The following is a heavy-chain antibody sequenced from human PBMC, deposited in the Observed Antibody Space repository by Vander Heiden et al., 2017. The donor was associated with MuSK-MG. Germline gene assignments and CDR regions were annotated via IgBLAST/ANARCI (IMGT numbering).Heavy chain of an antibody. J-gene: IGHJ2*01. CDR3: ARLGYKTGYLDR. CDR1: GYSFTSYW. D-gene: IGHD5-12*01. CDR2: IYPGDSDT. V-gene: IGHV5-51*01. Sequence: EVQLVQSGAEVKKPGESLRISCKASGYSFTSYWIGWVRQMPGTGLECLGIIYPGDSDTKYSPSFQGQVTMSSDKSITTAYLQLSSLKASDTAMYYCARLGYKTGYLDRWGRGTLVTVSS.